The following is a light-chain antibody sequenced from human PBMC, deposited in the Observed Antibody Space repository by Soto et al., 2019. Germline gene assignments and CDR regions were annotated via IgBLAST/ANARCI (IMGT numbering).Light chain of an antibody. CDR3: SSYTGSSYV. CDR1: GSDVGDYNY. CDR2: EVS. V-gene: IGLV2-8*01. Sequence: HSALTQPPSASGSPGQSVTISCTGTGSDVGDYNYVSWYQQHPGKAPKLMIYEVSKRPSGVPDRFSGSKSGNTASLTVSGLQAEDEANYYCSSYTGSSYVFGTGTKVTVL. J-gene: IGLJ1*01.